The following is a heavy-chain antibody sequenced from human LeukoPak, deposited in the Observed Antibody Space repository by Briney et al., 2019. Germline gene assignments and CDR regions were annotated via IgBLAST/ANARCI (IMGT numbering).Heavy chain of an antibody. CDR2: ISYDGSNK. CDR1: GFTFSSYG. D-gene: IGHD2-15*01. J-gene: IGHJ4*02. V-gene: IGHV3-30*03. Sequence: GGSLRLSCAASGFTFSSYGMHWVRQAPGKGLEWVAVISYDGSNKYYADSVKGRFTISRDNSKNTLYLQMNSLRGEDTAVYYCSRGLAASGNGNYWGQGTLVTVSS. CDR3: SRGLAASGNGNY.